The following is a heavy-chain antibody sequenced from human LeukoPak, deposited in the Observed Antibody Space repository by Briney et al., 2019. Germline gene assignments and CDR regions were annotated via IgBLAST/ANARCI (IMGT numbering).Heavy chain of an antibody. CDR3: ARTTYDSSGYYYELSAFDI. J-gene: IGHJ3*02. Sequence: PSGTLSLTCTVSGASMTSTIYYWSWIRQPPGKGLEWIGYIYYSGSTNYNPSLKSRVTISVDTSKNQFSLKLSSVTAADTAVYYCARTTYDSSGYYYELSAFDIWGQGTMVTVSS. CDR1: GASMTSTIYY. CDR2: IYYSGST. D-gene: IGHD3-22*01. V-gene: IGHV4-61*01.